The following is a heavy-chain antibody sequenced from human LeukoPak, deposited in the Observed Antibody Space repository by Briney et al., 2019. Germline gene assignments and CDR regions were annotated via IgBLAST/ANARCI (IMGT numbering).Heavy chain of an antibody. CDR1: GFTFSSFG. CDR3: ARHDNGLDV. CDR2: ISSSSRTI. V-gene: IGHV3-48*02. J-gene: IGHJ6*02. Sequence: SGGSLRLSCAASGFTFSSFGMTWVRQAPGKGLEWVSYISSSSRTIYYADSVKGRFTIPRDNAKNSLYLQMNSLRDEDTGTFYCARHDNGLDVWGQGTTVTVSS.